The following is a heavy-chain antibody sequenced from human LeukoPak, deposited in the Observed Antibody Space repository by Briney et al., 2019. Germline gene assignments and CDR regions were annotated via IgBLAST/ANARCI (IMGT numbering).Heavy chain of an antibody. Sequence: ASVNVSCKASGYTFISYSMNWVRQAPGQGLEWMGWINTNTGNPTYAQGFTGRFVFSLDTSVSTAYLQISSLKAEDAAVYYCARDSFLEWLSAGSDFDYWGQGTLVTVSS. V-gene: IGHV7-4-1*02. D-gene: IGHD3-3*01. CDR3: ARDSFLEWLSAGSDFDY. J-gene: IGHJ4*02. CDR1: GYTFISYS. CDR2: INTNTGNP.